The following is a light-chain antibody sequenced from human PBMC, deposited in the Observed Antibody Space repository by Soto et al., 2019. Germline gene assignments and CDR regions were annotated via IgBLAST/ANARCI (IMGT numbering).Light chain of an antibody. J-gene: IGLJ1*01. CDR1: SSDVGGYNY. V-gene: IGLV2-14*01. Sequence: QSLVTQPAWVSLCPGQSITISGTGTSSDVGGYNYVSWYQQHPGKAPKLMIYEVSNRPSGVSNRFSGSKSGNTASLTISGLQAEDEADYYCSSYTSSLYVFGTGTKVTVL. CDR2: EVS. CDR3: SSYTSSLYV.